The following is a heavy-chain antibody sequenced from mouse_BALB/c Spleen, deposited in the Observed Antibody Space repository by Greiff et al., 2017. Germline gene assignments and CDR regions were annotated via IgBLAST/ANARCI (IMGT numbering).Heavy chain of an antibody. V-gene: IGHV1-7*01. CDR1: GYTFTSYW. CDR2: INPSTGYT. D-gene: IGHD1-1*01. Sequence: VQLQQSGAELAKPGASVKMSCKASGYTFTSYWMHWVKQRPGQGLEWIGYINPSTGYTEYNQKFKDKATLTADKSSSTAYMQLSSLTSEDSAVYYCASVVAGRFAYWGQGTLVTVSA. J-gene: IGHJ3*01. CDR3: ASVVAGRFAY.